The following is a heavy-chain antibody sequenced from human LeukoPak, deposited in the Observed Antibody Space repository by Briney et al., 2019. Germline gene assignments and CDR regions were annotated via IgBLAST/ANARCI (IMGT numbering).Heavy chain of an antibody. CDR3: AKDRPRSWVIPAATLDF. D-gene: IGHD2-2*01. V-gene: IGHV3-30*18. CDR1: GFTFNTYG. CDR2: ISYDGSNK. J-gene: IGHJ4*02. Sequence: PGGSLRLSCAASGFTFNTYGMHWVRQAPGKGLEWVVVISYDGSNKYYADSAKGRFTISRDNSKNTLYLQMNSLRAEDMAVYYCAKDRPRSWVIPAATLDFWGQGTLVTVSS.